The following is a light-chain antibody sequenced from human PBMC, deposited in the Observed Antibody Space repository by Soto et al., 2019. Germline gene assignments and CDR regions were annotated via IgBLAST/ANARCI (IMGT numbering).Light chain of an antibody. CDR1: SSDVGGYNY. CDR3: GTWDTSLSAGV. Sequence: QSALTQPPSASGSPGQSVTISCTGTSSDVGGYNYVSWYQQHPDKAPKLIIYEVSKRPSGVPDRFSGSKSGTSATLGITGLQTGDEADYYCGTWDTSLSAGVFGGGTKLTVL. CDR2: EVS. V-gene: IGLV2-8*01. J-gene: IGLJ3*02.